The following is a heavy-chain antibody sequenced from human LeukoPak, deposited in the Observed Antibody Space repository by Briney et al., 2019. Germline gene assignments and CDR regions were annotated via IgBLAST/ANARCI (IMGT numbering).Heavy chain of an antibody. V-gene: IGHV4-34*01. CDR3: ARKAMTTVTTGAFDI. D-gene: IGHD4-17*01. Sequence: SETLSLTCAVSGGSLSGYYCNWIRQTPGKGLEWIGEINHSGTTNYNPSLKSRVAISVDTSKNQFSLKLSSVTAADTAVYYCARKAMTTVTTGAFDIWGQGTMVTVSS. CDR1: GGSLSGYY. CDR2: INHSGTT. J-gene: IGHJ3*02.